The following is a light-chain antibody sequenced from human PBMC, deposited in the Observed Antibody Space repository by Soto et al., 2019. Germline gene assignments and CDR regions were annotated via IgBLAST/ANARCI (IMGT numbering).Light chain of an antibody. Sequence: QSALTQPASVSGSPGQSITISCTGTSSDVGGYKYVSWYQYHPGKGPKLMLYDVSNRPSGVSNRFSGSKSGNTASLTISVLQAEDEADYYCSSYTSSTTYVFGTGTKLTVL. J-gene: IGLJ1*01. CDR1: SSDVGGYKY. CDR3: SSYTSSTTYV. V-gene: IGLV2-14*01. CDR2: DVS.